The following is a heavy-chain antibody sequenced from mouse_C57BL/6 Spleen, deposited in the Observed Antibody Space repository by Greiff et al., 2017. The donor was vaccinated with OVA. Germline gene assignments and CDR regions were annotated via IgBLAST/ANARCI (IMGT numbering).Heavy chain of an antibody. Sequence: EVHLVESGGGLVKPGGSLKLSCAASGFTFSDYGMHWVRQAPEKGLEWVAYISSGSSTIYYADTVKGRFTISRDNAKNTLFLQMTSLRSEDTAMYYCARNWDWYFDGWGTGTTVTVSS. D-gene: IGHD4-1*01. CDR1: GFTFSDYG. V-gene: IGHV5-17*01. CDR2: ISSGSSTI. J-gene: IGHJ1*03. CDR3: ARNWDWYFDG.